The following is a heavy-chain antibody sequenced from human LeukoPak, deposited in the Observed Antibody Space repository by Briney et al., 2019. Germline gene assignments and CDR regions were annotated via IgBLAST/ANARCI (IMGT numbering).Heavy chain of an antibody. CDR1: GGSISSSSYY. CDR3: ASSAVGFFDY. V-gene: IGHV4-39*07. D-gene: IGHD1-26*01. J-gene: IGHJ4*02. CDR2: IYYSGST. Sequence: SETLSLTCTVSGGSISSSSYYWGWIRQPPGKGLEWIGSIYYSGSTYYNPSLKSRVTISVDKSKNQFSLKLSSVTAADTAVYYCASSAVGFFDYWGQGTLVTVSS.